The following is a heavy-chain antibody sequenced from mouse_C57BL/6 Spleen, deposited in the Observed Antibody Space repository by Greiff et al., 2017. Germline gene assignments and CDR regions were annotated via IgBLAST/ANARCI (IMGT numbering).Heavy chain of an antibody. V-gene: IGHV1-82*01. CDR2: IYPGDGVT. CDR1: GYAFSSSW. CDR3: ARSEGYWYFDV. Sequence: QVQLQQSGPELVKPGASVKISCKASGYAFSSSWMNWVKQRPGKGLEWIGRIYPGDGVTNYNGKFKGKATLTADKSSSTAYMQLSSLTSEDSAVYFCARSEGYWYFDVWGTGTTVTVSS. J-gene: IGHJ1*03.